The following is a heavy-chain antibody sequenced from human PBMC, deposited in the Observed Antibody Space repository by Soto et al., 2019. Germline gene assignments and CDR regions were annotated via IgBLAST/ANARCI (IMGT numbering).Heavy chain of an antibody. D-gene: IGHD6-19*01. CDR3: ASGYSSGWMLYYYYYGMDV. J-gene: IGHJ6*02. V-gene: IGHV1-69*02. Sequence: QVQLVQSGAEVKKPGSSVKVSCKASGGTFSSYIISWVRQAPGQGLEWMGRIIPILGIANYAQKFQGRVTITADKSTSTAYMELSSLRSEDTAVYYCASGYSSGWMLYYYYYGMDVWGQGTTVTVSS. CDR2: IIPILGIA. CDR1: GGTFSSYI.